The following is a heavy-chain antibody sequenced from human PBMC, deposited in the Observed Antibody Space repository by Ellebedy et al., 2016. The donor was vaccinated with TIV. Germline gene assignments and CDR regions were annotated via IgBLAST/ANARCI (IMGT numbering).Heavy chain of an antibody. D-gene: IGHD7-27*01. J-gene: IGHJ4*02. CDR2: MAEYDGRT. V-gene: IGHV3-23*01. CDR3: TKRAENWGFFDY. CDR1: GFIFSDYV. Sequence: GESLKISCAASGFIFSDYVMAWVRQVPGKGLEWVSPMAEYDGRTFYADSVRGRFTISRDNSVNILFLHMQSLRAEDTAIYYCTKRAENWGFFDYWGQGARVTVSS.